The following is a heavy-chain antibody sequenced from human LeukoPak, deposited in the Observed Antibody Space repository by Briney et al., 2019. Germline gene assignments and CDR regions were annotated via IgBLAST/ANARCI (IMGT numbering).Heavy chain of an antibody. CDR2: IRYDGSNK. V-gene: IGHV3-30*02. Sequence: GGSLRLSCAASGFTFNGYWMSWVRQAPGKGLEWVAFIRYDGSNKYYADPVKGRFTISRDNSKNTLFLQMNSLRVEDTAVYYCARHRTASDYWGQGTLVTVSS. CDR1: GFTFNGYW. J-gene: IGHJ4*02. CDR3: ARHRTASDY. D-gene: IGHD3-16*02.